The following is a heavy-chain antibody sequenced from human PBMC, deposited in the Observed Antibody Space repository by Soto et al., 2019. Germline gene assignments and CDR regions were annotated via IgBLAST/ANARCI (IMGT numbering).Heavy chain of an antibody. Sequence: SETLSLTCTVSGGYISSYYWSWIRQPPGKGLEWIGYIYYSGSTNYNPSLKSRVTISVDTSKNQFSLKLSSVTAADTAVYYCARDGAGYCTNGVCYREYGMDVWGQGTTVTVSS. V-gene: IGHV4-59*01. CDR3: ARDGAGYCTNGVCYREYGMDV. CDR2: IYYSGST. D-gene: IGHD2-8*01. J-gene: IGHJ6*02. CDR1: GGYISSYY.